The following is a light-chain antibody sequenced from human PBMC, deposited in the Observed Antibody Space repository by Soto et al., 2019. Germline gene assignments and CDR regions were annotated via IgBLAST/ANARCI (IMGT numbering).Light chain of an antibody. CDR3: QQYGSPPIT. V-gene: IGKV3-20*01. J-gene: IGKJ5*01. Sequence: MVMTQSPGILSVSPGDRATLSCRASQSVSSTYLAWYQQHPGQAPRLLMSGTSNRATGTPDRFSGSGSGTDFTLTISRLEPEDFAVYYCQQYGSPPITFGQGTRLEIK. CDR2: GTS. CDR1: QSVSSTY.